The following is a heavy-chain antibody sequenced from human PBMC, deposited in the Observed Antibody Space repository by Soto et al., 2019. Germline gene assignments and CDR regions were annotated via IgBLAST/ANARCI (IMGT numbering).Heavy chain of an antibody. V-gene: IGHV3-23*01. J-gene: IGHJ6*02. Sequence: GGSLRLSCAASGFTFSSYNMNWVRQAPGKGLEWVSSISSGGSTYYADSVKGRFTISRDNSKNTLYLQMNSLRAEDTAVYYCAKGHKLSTSCYGLCYYYYYDMDVWGQGTTVTVSS. CDR3: AKGHKLSTSCYGLCYYYYYDMDV. D-gene: IGHD2-2*01. CDR2: ISSGGST. CDR1: GFTFSSYN.